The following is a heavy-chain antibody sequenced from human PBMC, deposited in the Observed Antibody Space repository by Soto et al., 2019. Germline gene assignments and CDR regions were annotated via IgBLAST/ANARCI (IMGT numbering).Heavy chain of an antibody. D-gene: IGHD1-26*01. CDR2: IIPFFHTS. V-gene: IGHV1-69*01. CDR1: GDTFSSYA. CDR3: ARESAYGGNPLAFEY. J-gene: IGHJ4*02. Sequence: QVQLVQSGAEVKKPGSSVKVSCKASGDTFSSYAISWVRQAPGQGLDWMGGIIPFFHTSNYAQKFQGRVTITADESTSTAYMELSSLRSEDTAMYYCARESAYGGNPLAFEYWGQGTLVTVSS.